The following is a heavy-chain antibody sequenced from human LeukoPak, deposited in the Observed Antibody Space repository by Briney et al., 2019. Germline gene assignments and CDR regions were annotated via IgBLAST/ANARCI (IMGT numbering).Heavy chain of an antibody. CDR2: IDYSGSI. V-gene: IGHV4-38-2*02. J-gene: IGHJ4*02. CDR3: ARVTGYIVEDYFDY. D-gene: IGHD3-22*01. CDR1: GYRLSSGYH. Sequence: SETLSLTCTVSGYRLSSGYHWGWIRQTPGKGLEWLGSIDYSGSIYDNPSLRSRVTISVDTSKNQFSLRLSSVTAADTAVYYCARVTGYIVEDYFDYWGQGTLVTVSS.